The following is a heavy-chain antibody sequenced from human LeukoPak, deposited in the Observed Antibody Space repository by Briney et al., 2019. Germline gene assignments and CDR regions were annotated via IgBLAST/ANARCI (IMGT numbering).Heavy chain of an antibody. CDR2: IYPGDSDT. CDR1: GYSFTNYW. CDR3: ARHATDDILTGYYKGDAFDI. J-gene: IGHJ3*02. D-gene: IGHD3-9*01. Sequence: GESLKISCEGSGYSFTNYWIGWVRQMPGKGLEWMGIIYPGDSDTRYSPSFQGQVTISADKSISTAYLQWSSLKASDTAMYYCARHATDDILTGYYKGDAFDIWGQGTMVTVSS. V-gene: IGHV5-51*01.